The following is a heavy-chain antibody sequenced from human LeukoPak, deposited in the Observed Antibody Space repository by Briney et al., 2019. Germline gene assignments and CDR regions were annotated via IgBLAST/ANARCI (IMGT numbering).Heavy chain of an antibody. D-gene: IGHD6-13*01. V-gene: IGHV4-39*07. CDR1: GDSISSSMYY. J-gene: IGHJ5*02. CDR2: ILYSGST. CDR3: ARTGLSSSWYLMYNWFDP. Sequence: SETLSLTGTVSGDSISSSMYYWGWIRQSPGGGLEWIGNILYSGSTYYNPSLNSRVTISVDTSKNQFSLKLSSVTAADTAVYYCARTGLSSSWYLMYNWFDPWGQGTLVTVSS.